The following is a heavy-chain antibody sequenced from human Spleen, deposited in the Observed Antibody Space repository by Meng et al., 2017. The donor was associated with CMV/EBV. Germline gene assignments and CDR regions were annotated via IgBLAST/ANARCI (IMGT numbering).Heavy chain of an antibody. J-gene: IGHJ4*02. CDR2: MNPNSGNT. Sequence: ASVKVSCKASGYTFTNYGISWVRQATGQGLEWMGWMNPNSGNTGYAQKFQGRVTMTRNTSISTAYMELSSLRSEDTAVYYCARGLSARTRTIFGVRASYFFDYWGQGTLVTVSS. V-gene: IGHV1-8*02. CDR3: ARGLSARTRTIFGVRASYFFDY. D-gene: IGHD3-3*01. CDR1: GYTFTNYG.